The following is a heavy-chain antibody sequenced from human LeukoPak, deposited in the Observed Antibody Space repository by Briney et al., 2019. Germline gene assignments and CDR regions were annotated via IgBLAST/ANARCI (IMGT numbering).Heavy chain of an antibody. J-gene: IGHJ4*02. D-gene: IGHD5-24*01. V-gene: IGHV4-34*01. CDR2: INHSRGT. CDR3: ARGLGEGYPDS. Sequence: SETLSLTCAVHDGSFNGFYWTWMRQPPGKGPEWIGEINHSRGTSYTASLWSRVTISQDTSKNQFSLKLTSVTAADTAVYYCARGLGEGYPDSWGQGTLVIVSS. CDR1: DGSFNGFY.